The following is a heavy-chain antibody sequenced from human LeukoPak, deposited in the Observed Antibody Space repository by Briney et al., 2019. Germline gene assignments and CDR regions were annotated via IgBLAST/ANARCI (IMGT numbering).Heavy chain of an antibody. CDR3: ARDGVLLWFGEEANWFDP. V-gene: IGHV4-38-2*02. CDR2: SYHSGST. J-gene: IGHJ5*02. D-gene: IGHD3-10*01. CDR1: GYSISSGYY. Sequence: SETLSLTCTVSGYSISSGYYWGWIRQPPGKGLEWIGSSYHSGSTYYNPSLKSRVTISVDTSKNQFSLKLSSVTAADTAVYYCARDGVLLWFGEEANWFDPWGQGTLVTVSS.